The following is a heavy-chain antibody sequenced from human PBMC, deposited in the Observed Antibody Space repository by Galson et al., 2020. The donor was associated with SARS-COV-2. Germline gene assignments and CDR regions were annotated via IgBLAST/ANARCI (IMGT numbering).Heavy chain of an antibody. D-gene: IGHD5-12*01. CDR1: GGSISSSSYY. Sequence: SETLSLTCTVSGGSISSSSYYWGWIRQPPGKGLEWIGSIYYSGSTYYNPSLKSRVTISVDTSKNQFSLKLSSVTAADTAVYYCARDSDSGLLDYWGQGTLVTVSS. CDR2: IYYSGST. CDR3: ARDSDSGLLDY. V-gene: IGHV4-39*07. J-gene: IGHJ4*02.